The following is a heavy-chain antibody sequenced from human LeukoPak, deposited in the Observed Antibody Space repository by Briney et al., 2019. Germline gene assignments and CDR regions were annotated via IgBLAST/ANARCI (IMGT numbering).Heavy chain of an antibody. V-gene: IGHV3-48*02. CDR2: ISSSISTV. D-gene: IGHD7-27*01. CDR3: ARDRQQGIPYQPMEY. J-gene: IGHJ4*02. CDR1: GFTFSSYA. Sequence: GGSLRLSCAAAGFTFSSYAMNWVRQAPGKGQEWISYISSSISTVYYEHSLKGRFTISRDNSRNSLYLQMNSLRDEDTAVYYCARDRQQGIPYQPMEYWGQGTLVTVSS.